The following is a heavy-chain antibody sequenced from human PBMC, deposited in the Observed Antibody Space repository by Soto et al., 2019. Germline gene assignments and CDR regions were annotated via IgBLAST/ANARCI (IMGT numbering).Heavy chain of an antibody. Sequence: QVQLVESGGGVVQPGRSLRLSCAASGFTFSSYGMHWVRQAPGKGLEWVAVIWYDGSNKYYADSVKGRFTISRDNSKNTLYLQMNSLRAEDTAVYYCARELVDLHYYYYGMDVWGQGTTVTVSS. CDR1: GFTFSSYG. CDR2: IWYDGSNK. D-gene: IGHD1-26*01. V-gene: IGHV3-33*01. CDR3: ARELVDLHYYYYGMDV. J-gene: IGHJ6*02.